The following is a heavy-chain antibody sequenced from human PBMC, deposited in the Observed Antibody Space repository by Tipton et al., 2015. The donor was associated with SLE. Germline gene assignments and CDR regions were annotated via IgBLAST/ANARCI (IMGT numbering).Heavy chain of an antibody. J-gene: IGHJ5*02. V-gene: IGHV4-39*07. CDR1: GGSITNLNDF. Sequence: TLSLTCTVSGGSITNLNDFWGWIRQPPGKGLEWIGSIYSTGTTYYNASLKGRVTMSIDTSTNQFSLRLASVTAADTAVYYCARGRSWFDPWGQGTLVTVSS. CDR2: IYSTGTT. CDR3: ARGRSWFDP.